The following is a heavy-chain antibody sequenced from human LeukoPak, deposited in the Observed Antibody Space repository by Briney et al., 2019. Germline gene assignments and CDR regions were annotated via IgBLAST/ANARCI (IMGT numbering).Heavy chain of an antibody. V-gene: IGHV4-4*02. CDR2: IYHSGST. CDR1: GGSISSSNW. D-gene: IGHD6-19*01. Sequence: PSETLSLTCAVSGGSISSSNWWSWVRQPPGKGLEWIGEIYHSGSTNYNPSLKGRVTISVDTSKNQFSLKLSSVTAADTAVYYCARWVQSSGWIDYWGQGTLVTVSS. J-gene: IGHJ4*02. CDR3: ARWVQSSGWIDY.